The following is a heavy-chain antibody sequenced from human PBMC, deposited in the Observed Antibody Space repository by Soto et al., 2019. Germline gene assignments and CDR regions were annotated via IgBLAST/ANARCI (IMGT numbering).Heavy chain of an antibody. J-gene: IGHJ4*02. CDR1: GGLFSTYA. CDR2: IIPVFATT. Sequence: ASVKFSCKASGGLFSTYAISWVRQAPGQGLEWMGGIIPVFATTYYAEKFEGRVTITADESTNTAYMELSSLRSEDTAMYYCARGDSGYVWFNEIWGQGTLVTVSS. D-gene: IGHD3-22*01. CDR3: ARGDSGYVWFNEI. V-gene: IGHV1-69*13.